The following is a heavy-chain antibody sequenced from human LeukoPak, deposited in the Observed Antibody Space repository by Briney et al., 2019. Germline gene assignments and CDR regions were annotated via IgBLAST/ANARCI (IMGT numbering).Heavy chain of an antibody. V-gene: IGHV4-39*07. D-gene: IGHD3-9*01. CDR3: ARVRTYYDILTGPGDY. J-gene: IGHJ4*02. CDR2: IYYSGST. Sequence: SETLSLTCTVSGGSISRSNYYWGWIRQPPGKGLEWLGTIYYSGSTYYNPSLKSRVTISVDTSKNQFSLKLSSVTAADTAVYYCARVRTYYDILTGPGDYWGQGTLVTVSS. CDR1: GGSISRSNYY.